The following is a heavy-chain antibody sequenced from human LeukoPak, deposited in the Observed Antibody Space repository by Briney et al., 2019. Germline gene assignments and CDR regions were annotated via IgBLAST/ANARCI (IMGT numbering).Heavy chain of an antibody. CDR3: ARDQVPAASRTPRMRGGWFDP. D-gene: IGHD2-2*01. V-gene: IGHV1-8*01. CDR1: GYTFTSYD. J-gene: IGHJ5*02. Sequence: ASVKVSCKASGYTFTSYDINWVRQATGQGLEWMGFINPNSGNTGYAQTFQGRVTMTRNTYISTTYMELSSLRAEDTAVYYCARDQVPAASRTPRMRGGWFDPWGGGTLVTVSS. CDR2: INPNSGNT.